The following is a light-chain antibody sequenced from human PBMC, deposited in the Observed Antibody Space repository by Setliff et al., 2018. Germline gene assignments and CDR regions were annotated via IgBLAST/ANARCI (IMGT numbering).Light chain of an antibody. CDR2: DVT. J-gene: IGLJ2*01. Sequence: QSALTLPASVSGSPGQSITISCTGASSDIGAYNYVSWYQQYPRQAPKLIIYDVTKRPSGVSYRFSGFKSGNTASLTVSGLQAGDEADYFCASYAGANTYVVFGGGTKVTVL. V-gene: IGLV2-14*03. CDR3: ASYAGANTYVV. CDR1: SSDIGAYNY.